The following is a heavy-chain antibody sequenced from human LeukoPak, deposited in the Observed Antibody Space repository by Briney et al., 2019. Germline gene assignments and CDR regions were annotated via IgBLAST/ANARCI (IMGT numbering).Heavy chain of an antibody. V-gene: IGHV1-8*03. CDR1: GYTFTSYD. D-gene: IGHD1-1*01. J-gene: IGHJ4*02. Sequence: ASVKVSCKASGYTFTSYDINWVRQATGQGLEWMGWMNPNSGNTGYAQKFQGRVTITRNTSISTAYMELSSLSSEDTAVYYCARGGKLARLTPDYWGQGTLVTVSS. CDR2: MNPNSGNT. CDR3: ARGGKLARLTPDY.